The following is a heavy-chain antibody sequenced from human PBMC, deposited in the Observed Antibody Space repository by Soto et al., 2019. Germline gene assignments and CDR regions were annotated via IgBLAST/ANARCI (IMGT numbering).Heavy chain of an antibody. D-gene: IGHD5-12*01. CDR1: GGLFSVFS. CDR3: ATIRVRGGPLRFED. J-gene: IGHJ4*01. CDR2: VLPITGST. Sequence: QVQLVQSGAEVKKPGSSVKVSCKTSGGLFSVFSFNWVRQAPGQGLEWMGGVLPITGSTDYAQKFQGRLTITADRSTITIYMELSRLTSDDTANYYCATIRVRGGPLRFEDGGQGTLISVSS. V-gene: IGHV1-69*06.